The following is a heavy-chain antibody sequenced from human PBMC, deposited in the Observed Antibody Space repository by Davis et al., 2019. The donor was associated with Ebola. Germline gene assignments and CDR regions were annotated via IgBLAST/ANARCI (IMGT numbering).Heavy chain of an antibody. J-gene: IGHJ4*01. Sequence: GGSLRLSCVASEFTFSKFSMNWIRQAPGRGLEWVSYISPTTTTIYYADSVKGRFTISRDNAKKSLYLEMNSLRDGDTAVYYCAGFGDEGASWAQGTRVTVSS. V-gene: IGHV3-48*02. CDR3: AGFGDEGAS. CDR1: EFTFSKFS. CDR2: ISPTTTTI. D-gene: IGHD3-10*01.